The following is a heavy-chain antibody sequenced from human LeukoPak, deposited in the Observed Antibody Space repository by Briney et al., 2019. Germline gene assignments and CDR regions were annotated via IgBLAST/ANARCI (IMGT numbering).Heavy chain of an antibody. D-gene: IGHD5-12*01. CDR2: IYYSGST. CDR3: AKTIRGYSGYDT. CDR1: GGSISNYY. J-gene: IGHJ3*01. Sequence: SETLSLTCTVSGGSISNYYWSWIRQPPGKGLEWIGSIYYSGSTYYNPSLKSRVTISVDTSKNQFSLKLSSVTAADTAVYYCAKTIRGYSGYDTWGQGTMVTVSS. V-gene: IGHV4-39*07.